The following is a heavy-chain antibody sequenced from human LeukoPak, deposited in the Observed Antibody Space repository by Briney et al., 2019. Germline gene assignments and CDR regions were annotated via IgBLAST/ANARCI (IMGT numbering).Heavy chain of an antibody. J-gene: IGHJ4*02. Sequence: ASVKVSCKASGYTFINYGIIWVRQAPGQGLEWMGWISAYNGNTNYAQKLQGRVTMTTDTSTSTAYMELRSLRSDDTAVYYCARISDSSGYYPSYFDSWGQGTLVTVSP. CDR3: ARISDSSGYYPSYFDS. D-gene: IGHD3-22*01. V-gene: IGHV1-18*01. CDR1: GYTFINYG. CDR2: ISAYNGNT.